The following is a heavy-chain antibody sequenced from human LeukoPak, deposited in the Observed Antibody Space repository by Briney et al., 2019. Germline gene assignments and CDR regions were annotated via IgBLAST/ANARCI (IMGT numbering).Heavy chain of an antibody. J-gene: IGHJ6*03. V-gene: IGHV3-11*04. D-gene: IGHD6-13*01. Sequence: GGSLRLSCAASGFTFSDYYMSWIRQAPGKGLEWVSYISSSGSTIYYADSVKGRFTISRDNAKNSLYLQMNSLRAEDTAVYYCASLPGYSSSWYYYYYYMDVWGKGTTVTVSS. CDR3: ASLPGYSSSWYYYYYYMDV. CDR1: GFTFSDYY. CDR2: ISSSGSTI.